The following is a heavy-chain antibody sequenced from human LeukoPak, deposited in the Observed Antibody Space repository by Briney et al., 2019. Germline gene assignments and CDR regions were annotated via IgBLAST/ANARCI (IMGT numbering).Heavy chain of an antibody. D-gene: IGHD5-24*01. Sequence: GASVNLSCKASGSTFTSYNMHWVRQAPRQGLEWMGRIKPNSGGTNYAQNSQGRVTMTSVASISTAYMELSRLRSDDTAVYYWAKGPRDGYNLEGYWGQGTLVTVSS. J-gene: IGHJ4*02. CDR2: IKPNSGGT. CDR3: AKGPRDGYNLEGY. CDR1: GSTFTSYN. V-gene: IGHV1-2*06.